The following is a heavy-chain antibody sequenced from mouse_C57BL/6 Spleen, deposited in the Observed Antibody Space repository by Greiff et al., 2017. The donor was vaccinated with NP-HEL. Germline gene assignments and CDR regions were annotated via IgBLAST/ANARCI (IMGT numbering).Heavy chain of an antibody. V-gene: IGHV1-74*01. CDR2: IHPSDSDT. CDR3: APGRDGGYFDV. D-gene: IGHD3-2*02. J-gene: IGHJ1*03. CDR1: GYTFTSYW. Sequence: VQLQQPGAELVKPGASVKVSCKASGYTFTSYWMHWVKQRPGQGLEWIGRIHPSDSDTNYNQKFKGKATLTVDKSSSTAYTQRSSLTSEDSAVYYCAPGRDGGYFDVWGTGTTVTVSS.